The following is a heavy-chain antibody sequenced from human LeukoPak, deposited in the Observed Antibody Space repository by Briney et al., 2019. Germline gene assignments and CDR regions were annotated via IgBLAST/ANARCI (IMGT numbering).Heavy chain of an antibody. CDR2: IIPLLGIT. J-gene: IGHJ3*02. CDR1: GDTSGSYA. CDR3: ARARSRITFGGIRHAFDI. D-gene: IGHD3-16*01. Sequence: SVTVSCKASGDTSGSYAMNWVRQAPGQGLAWVARIIPLLGITNHAQKLQGRVTVNADTSTNTVYMELSSLRPDDTAVYYCARARSRITFGGIRHAFDIWGQGTLVTVSS. V-gene: IGHV1-69*04.